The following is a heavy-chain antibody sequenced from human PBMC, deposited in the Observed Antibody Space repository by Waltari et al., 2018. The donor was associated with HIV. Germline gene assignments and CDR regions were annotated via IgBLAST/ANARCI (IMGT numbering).Heavy chain of an antibody. CDR3: ARASHYIEFSTFDGDYYFDF. D-gene: IGHD3-3*02. V-gene: IGHV3-74*01. Sequence: VQLVESGGGSIKTGGSLRLSCAASGFSVRNHWMDWVRQGPGKGLVWVERIKSEGGSRNYADAVKGRFVISRDNARNTVYLQLNNLKVEDTAVYFCARASHYIEFSTFDGDYYFDFWGRGTRVAVSS. CDR1: GFSVRNHW. CDR2: IKSEGGSR. J-gene: IGHJ4*02.